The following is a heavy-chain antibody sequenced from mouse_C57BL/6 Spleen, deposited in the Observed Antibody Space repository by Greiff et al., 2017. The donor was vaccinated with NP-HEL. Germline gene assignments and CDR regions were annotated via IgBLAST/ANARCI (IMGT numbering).Heavy chain of an antibody. J-gene: IGHJ2*01. CDR2: INPGSGGT. D-gene: IGHD2-1*01. Sequence: VQGVESGAELVRPGTSVKVSCKASGYAFTNYLIEWVKQRPGQGLEWIGVINPGSGGTNYNEKFKGKATLTADKSSSTAYMQLSSLTSEDSAVYFCARSYGNYFDYWGQGTTLTVSS. CDR1: GYAFTNYL. V-gene: IGHV1-54*01. CDR3: ARSYGNYFDY.